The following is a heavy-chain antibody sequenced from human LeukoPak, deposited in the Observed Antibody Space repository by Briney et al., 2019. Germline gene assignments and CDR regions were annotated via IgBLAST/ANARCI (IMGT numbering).Heavy chain of an antibody. Sequence: GASVNVSRKSSVYTFTGHYMHWVRQAPGQGPEWMGWINPNSGGTNYAQKFQGRVTMTRDTSISTAYMELSGLRSDDTAVYYCARCSTPHWIFDAFDIWGQGTMVTVSS. CDR1: VYTFTGHY. V-gene: IGHV1-2*02. D-gene: IGHD1-1*01. CDR3: ARCSTPHWIFDAFDI. J-gene: IGHJ3*02. CDR2: INPNSGGT.